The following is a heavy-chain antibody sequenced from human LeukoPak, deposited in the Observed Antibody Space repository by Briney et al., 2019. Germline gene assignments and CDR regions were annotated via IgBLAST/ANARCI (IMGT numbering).Heavy chain of an antibody. CDR2: IYYSGST. J-gene: IGHJ5*02. V-gene: IGHV4-59*12. CDR3: ARGGRVRFGT. Sequence: SETLSLTCTVSGGSISSYYWSWIRQPPGKGLEWIGYIYYSGSTNYNPSLKSRVTISVDTSKNQFSLKLSSVTAADTAVYYCARGGRVRFGTWGQGTLVTVSS. CDR1: GGSISSYY. D-gene: IGHD3-10*01.